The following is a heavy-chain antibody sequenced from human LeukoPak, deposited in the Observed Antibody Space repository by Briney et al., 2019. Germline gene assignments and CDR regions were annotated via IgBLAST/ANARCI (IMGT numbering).Heavy chain of an antibody. CDR1: GGSINNYF. D-gene: IGHD3-16*02. CDR2: IYYHGNT. Sequence: SETLSLTRTVSGGSINNYFWSWIRQSPGKGLEWIGYIYYHGNTNYNPSLKSRVIISLDTSRTQFSLQLNSVTAADTAVYYCARGRNVWGGYRDDAFDVWGQGTRVTVSS. CDR3: ARGRNVWGGYRDDAFDV. V-gene: IGHV4-59*01. J-gene: IGHJ3*01.